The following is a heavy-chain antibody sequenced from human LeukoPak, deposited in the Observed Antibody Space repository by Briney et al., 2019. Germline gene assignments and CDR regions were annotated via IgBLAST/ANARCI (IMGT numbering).Heavy chain of an antibody. J-gene: IGHJ6*02. D-gene: IGHD2-15*01. V-gene: IGHV4-31*03. Sequence: SETLSLTCTVSGGSISSGGYYWSWIRQHPGKGLEWIGYIYYSGSTYYNPSLKSRVTISVDTSKNQFSLKLSSVTAADTAVYYCARDILGRSNGGSNYFGMEVWGQGTTVTVSS. CDR1: GGSISSGGYY. CDR3: ARDILGRSNGGSNYFGMEV. CDR2: IYYSGST.